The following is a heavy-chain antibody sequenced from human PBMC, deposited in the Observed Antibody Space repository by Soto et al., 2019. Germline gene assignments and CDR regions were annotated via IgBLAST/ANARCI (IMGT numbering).Heavy chain of an antibody. J-gene: IGHJ5*02. CDR2: IDPSDSYT. CDR1: GYSFTSYW. D-gene: IGHD3-10*01. V-gene: IGHV5-10-1*01. CDR3: ARAGFGARNWFDP. Sequence: PGESLKISCKGSGYSFTSYWISWVRQMPGKGLEWMGRIDPSDSYTNYSPSFQGHVTISADKSISTAYLQWSSLKASDTAMYYCARAGFGARNWFDPWGQGTLVTVS.